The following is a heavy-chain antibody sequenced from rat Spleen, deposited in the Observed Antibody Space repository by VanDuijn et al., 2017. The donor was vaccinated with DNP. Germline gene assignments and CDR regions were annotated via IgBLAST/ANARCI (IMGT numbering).Heavy chain of an antibody. D-gene: IGHD1-5*01. CDR3: ARHRTIMPYYYAMDA. V-gene: IGHV5-19*01. CDR1: GFTFSNYG. Sequence: EVQLVESGGGLVQPGRSLKVSCAASGFTFSNYGMHWIRQAPTKGLEWVASISPSGGSTYYRDSVKGRFTISRDNAKSTLYLQMDSLRSEDTATYYCARHRTIMPYYYAMDAWGQGASVTVSS. J-gene: IGHJ4*01. CDR2: ISPSGGST.